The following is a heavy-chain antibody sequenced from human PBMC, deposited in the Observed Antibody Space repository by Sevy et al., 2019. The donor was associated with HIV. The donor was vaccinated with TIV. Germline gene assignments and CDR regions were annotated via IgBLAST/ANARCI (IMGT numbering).Heavy chain of an antibody. CDR2: IDTNTGNP. V-gene: IGHV7-4-1*02. Sequence: ASVKVSCKASGYTFNTYVINWVRQAPGQGLDWMGWIDTNTGNPTYAQAFTGRFVFSLDTSVSTAYLQISSLKADDTAFYYCARAPPARSFLVLRGFQYWGQGTLVTVSS. J-gene: IGHJ1*01. CDR3: ARAPPARSFLVLRGFQY. CDR1: GYTFNTYV. D-gene: IGHD2-8*02.